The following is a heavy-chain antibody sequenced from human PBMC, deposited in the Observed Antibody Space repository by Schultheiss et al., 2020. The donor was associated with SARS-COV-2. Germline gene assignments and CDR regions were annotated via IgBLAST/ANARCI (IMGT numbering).Heavy chain of an antibody. CDR2: IVVGSGNT. Sequence: SVKVSCKASGFTSTSSAVQWVRQARGQRLEWIGWIVVGSGNTNYAQKFQERVTITRDMSTSTAYMELSSLRSEDTAVYYCAADPVVGATGNYYYYGMDVWGQGTTVTVSS. D-gene: IGHD1-26*01. CDR1: GFTSTSSA. CDR3: AADPVVGATGNYYYYGMDV. V-gene: IGHV1-58*01. J-gene: IGHJ6*02.